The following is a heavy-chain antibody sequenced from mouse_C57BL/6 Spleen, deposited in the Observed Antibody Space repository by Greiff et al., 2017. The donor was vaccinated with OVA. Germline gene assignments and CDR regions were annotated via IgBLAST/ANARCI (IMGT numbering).Heavy chain of an antibody. V-gene: IGHV5-16*01. Sequence: EVQRVESEGGLVQPGSSMKLSCTASGFTFSDYYMAWVRQVPEKGLEWVANINYDGSSTYYLDSLKSRFIISRDNAKNILYLQMSSLKSEDTATYYCARTGGSSLYWYFDVWGTGTTVTVSS. CDR3: ARTGGSSLYWYFDV. CDR1: GFTFSDYY. J-gene: IGHJ1*03. CDR2: INYDGSST. D-gene: IGHD1-1*01.